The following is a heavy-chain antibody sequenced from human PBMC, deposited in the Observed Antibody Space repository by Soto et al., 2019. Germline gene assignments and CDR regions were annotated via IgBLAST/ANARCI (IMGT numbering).Heavy chain of an antibody. D-gene: IGHD5-12*01. J-gene: IGHJ4*02. CDR1: GGSFSGYY. V-gene: IGHV4-34*01. CDR3: ARGGYSDY. CDR2: IYHSGST. Sequence: SETLSLTCAVYGGSFSGYYWSWIRQPPGKGLEWIGEIYHSGSTNYNPSLKSRVTISVDTSKNQFSLKLSSVTAADTAVYYCARGGYSDYWGQGTLVTVSS.